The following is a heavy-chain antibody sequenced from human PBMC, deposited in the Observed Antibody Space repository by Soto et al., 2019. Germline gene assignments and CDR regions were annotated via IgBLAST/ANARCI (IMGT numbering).Heavy chain of an antibody. CDR3: ARVQLQPYYGMDV. J-gene: IGHJ6*02. CDR2: IYYSGST. D-gene: IGHD4-4*01. CDR1: GGSISSGDYY. Sequence: SETLSLTCTVSGGSISSGDYYWSWIRQPPGKGLEWIGYIYYSGSTYYNPSLKSRVTISVDTSKNQFSLKLSSVTAADTAVYYCARVQLQPYYGMDVWGQGTTVTVSS. V-gene: IGHV4-30-4*01.